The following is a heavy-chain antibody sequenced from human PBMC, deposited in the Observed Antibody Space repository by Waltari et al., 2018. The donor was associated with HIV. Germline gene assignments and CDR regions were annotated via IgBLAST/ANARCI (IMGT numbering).Heavy chain of an antibody. J-gene: IGHJ6*02. CDR3: ARDPLDDYYYGMDV. CDR2: ISYDGSNK. Sequence: GVVQPGRSLRLSCAASGFTFSSYAMHWVRQAPGKGLEWVAVISYDGSNKYYADSVKGRFTISRDNSKNTLYLQMNSLRAEDTAVYYCARDPLDDYYYGMDVWGQGTTVTVSS. V-gene: IGHV3-30-3*01. CDR1: GFTFSSYA. D-gene: IGHD3-3*01.